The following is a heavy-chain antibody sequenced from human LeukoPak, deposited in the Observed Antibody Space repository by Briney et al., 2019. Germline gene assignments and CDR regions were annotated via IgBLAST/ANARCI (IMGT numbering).Heavy chain of an antibody. Sequence: SETLSLTCTVSGGSINNDHYYWSWIRQPAGKGLEWIGRIFSSGSTNYNPSLKSRVTISVDTSENQFSLKLSSVTAADTAVYYCARDLPFWSGPDYWGQGTLVTVSS. CDR2: IFSSGST. D-gene: IGHD3-3*01. J-gene: IGHJ4*02. CDR1: GGSINNDHYY. V-gene: IGHV4-61*02. CDR3: ARDLPFWSGPDY.